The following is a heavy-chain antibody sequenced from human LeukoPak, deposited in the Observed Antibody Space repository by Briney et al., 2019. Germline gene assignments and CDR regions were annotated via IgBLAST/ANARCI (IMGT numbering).Heavy chain of an antibody. D-gene: IGHD6-19*01. J-gene: IGHJ3*02. V-gene: IGHV4-38-2*02. CDR2: IYHSGST. CDR3: ARLPSGWYLDAFDI. Sequence: PSETLSLTCTVSGYSISSGYYWGWIRQPPGKGLEWIGSIYHSGSTYYNPSLKSRVTISVDTSKNQFSLKLSSVTAADTAVYYCARLPSGWYLDAFDIWGQGTKVTVSS. CDR1: GYSISSGYY.